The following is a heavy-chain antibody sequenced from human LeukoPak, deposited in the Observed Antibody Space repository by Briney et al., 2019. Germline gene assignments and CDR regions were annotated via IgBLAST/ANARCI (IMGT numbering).Heavy chain of an antibody. CDR3: ARGGYSYGIFDY. Sequence: GGSLRLSCAASGFTFSSYSMNWVRQAPGKGLEWISVIYSGGSTYYADSVKGRFTISRDTSKNTLYLQMNSLRAEDTAVYYCARGGYSYGIFDYWGQGTLVTVSS. J-gene: IGHJ4*02. V-gene: IGHV3-53*01. CDR2: IYSGGST. CDR1: GFTFSSYS. D-gene: IGHD5-18*01.